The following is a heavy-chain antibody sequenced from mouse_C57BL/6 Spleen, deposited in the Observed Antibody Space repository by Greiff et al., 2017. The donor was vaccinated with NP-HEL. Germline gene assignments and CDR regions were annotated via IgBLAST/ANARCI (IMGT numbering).Heavy chain of an antibody. CDR1: GYTFTSYT. J-gene: IGHJ4*01. CDR3: ARSLLGDAMDY. V-gene: IGHV1-4*01. CDR2: INPSSGYT. Sequence: VQLQQSGAELTRPGASVKMSCKASGYTFTSYTMHWVKQRPGQGLEWIGYINPSSGYTKYNQKFKDKATLTADKSSSTAYMQLSSLTSEDSAVYYCARSLLGDAMDYWGQGTSVTVSS. D-gene: IGHD2-10*01.